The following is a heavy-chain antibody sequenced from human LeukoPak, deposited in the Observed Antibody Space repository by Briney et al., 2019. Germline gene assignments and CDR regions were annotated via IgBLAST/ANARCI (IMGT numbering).Heavy chain of an antibody. CDR3: ARAGIAVAGFSY. CDR1: GGSISSGSYY. J-gene: IGHJ4*02. CDR2: IYTSGST. D-gene: IGHD6-19*01. V-gene: IGHV4-61*02. Sequence: SETLSLTCTVSGGSISSGSYYWSRIRQPAGKGLEWIGRIYTSGSTNYNPSLKSRVTISVDTSKNQFSLKLSSVTAADTAVYYCARAGIAVAGFSYWGQGTLVTVSS.